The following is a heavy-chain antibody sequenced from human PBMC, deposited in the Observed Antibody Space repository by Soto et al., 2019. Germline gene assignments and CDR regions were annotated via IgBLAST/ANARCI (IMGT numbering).Heavy chain of an antibody. CDR3: ARDNGDHAGPWFDP. CDR2: IYYSGST. CDR1: GGSISSGGYY. J-gene: IGHJ5*02. Sequence: SETLSLTCTVSGGSISSGGYYWRWLRQPPGKGLEWIGYIYYSGSTNYNPSLKSRVTISVDTSKNQFSLKLSSVTAADTAVHYSARDNGDHAGPWFDPWGQGTLVTVSS. D-gene: IGHD4-17*01. V-gene: IGHV4-61*08.